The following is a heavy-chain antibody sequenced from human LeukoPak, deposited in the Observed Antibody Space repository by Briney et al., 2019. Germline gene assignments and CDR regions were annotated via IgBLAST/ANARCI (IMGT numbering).Heavy chain of an antibody. D-gene: IGHD5-12*01. CDR1: GFTFSSYG. V-gene: IGHV3-30*18. Sequence: GRSLRLSCAASGFTFSSYGMHWVRQAPGKGLEWVAVISYDGSNKYYADSVKGRFTISRDNFKNTLYRQMNSLRAEDTAVYYCAKAAGRVATITNFDYWGQGTLVTVSS. CDR2: ISYDGSNK. J-gene: IGHJ4*02. CDR3: AKAAGRVATITNFDY.